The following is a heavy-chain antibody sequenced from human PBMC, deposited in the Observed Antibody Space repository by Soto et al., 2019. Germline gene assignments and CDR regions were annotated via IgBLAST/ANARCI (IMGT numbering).Heavy chain of an antibody. CDR3: AAVGPMVGARGSQVELDY. CDR2: IGGGSGNT. V-gene: IGHV1-58*01. D-gene: IGHD1-26*01. Sequence: QMKLVQSGIEVKKPSTSVKVSSKASGFTFNSSAVLWVRQARGQLLEWIGWIGGGSGNTNYAQKFQERVTITRDMSTSTDYMELSSLRSEDTAVYSCAAVGPMVGARGSQVELDYWGQGTLVTVSS. CDR1: GFTFNSSA. J-gene: IGHJ4*02.